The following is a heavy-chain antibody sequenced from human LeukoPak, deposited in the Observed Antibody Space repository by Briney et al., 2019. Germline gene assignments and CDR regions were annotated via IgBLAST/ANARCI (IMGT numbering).Heavy chain of an antibody. CDR2: IRSKPYGGTT. J-gene: IGHJ4*02. D-gene: IGHD3-10*01. V-gene: IGHV3-49*04. Sequence: GGSLRLSCTASGFTFGDYAMSWVRQAPGKGLEWVGFIRSKPYGGTTEYAASVKGRFTISRDNSKNTVYLQMNSLRAEDTAVYYCASRGTSYGSGTYFGAWGQGTLVTVSA. CDR3: ASRGTSYGSGTYFGA. CDR1: GFTFGDYA.